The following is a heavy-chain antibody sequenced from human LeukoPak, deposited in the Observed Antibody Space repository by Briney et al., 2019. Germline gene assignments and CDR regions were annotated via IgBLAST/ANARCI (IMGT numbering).Heavy chain of an antibody. Sequence: KPGGSLRLSCAASGFTFSDYYMSWIRQAPGKGLEWVSYISSSGSTIYYADSVKGRFTISRDNAKNSLYLQMNSLKTEDTAVYYCTTSGNPSLIDIWGQGTMVTVSS. CDR1: GFTFSDYY. D-gene: IGHD1-26*01. CDR3: TTSGNPSLIDI. CDR2: ISSSGSTI. J-gene: IGHJ3*02. V-gene: IGHV3-11*01.